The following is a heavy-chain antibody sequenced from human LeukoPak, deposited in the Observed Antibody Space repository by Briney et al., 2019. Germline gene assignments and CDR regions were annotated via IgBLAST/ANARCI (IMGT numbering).Heavy chain of an antibody. V-gene: IGHV4-61*08. CDR1: GGSISSGGYY. CDR3: AIGYSGYVFLFDY. D-gene: IGHD5-12*01. CDR2: IYYSGST. J-gene: IGHJ4*02. Sequence: KPSETLSLTCTVSGGSISSGGYYWSWIRQPPGKGLEWIGYIYYSGSTNYNPSLKSRVTISVDTSKNQFSLKLSSVTAADTAVYYCAIGYSGYVFLFDYWGQGTLVTVSS.